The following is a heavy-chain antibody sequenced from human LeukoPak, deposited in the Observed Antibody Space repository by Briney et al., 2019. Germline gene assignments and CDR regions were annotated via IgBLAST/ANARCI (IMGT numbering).Heavy chain of an antibody. J-gene: IGHJ4*02. D-gene: IGHD5/OR15-5a*01. Sequence: QSGGSLRLSCAASGFTFSSYWMSWVRQAPGKGLEWVANIKQDGSQKYYVDSVKGRFSISRDNAKNSLYLQMNSLRAEDTAVYYCAREGYSVGPDYWGQGTLVTVSS. CDR2: IKQDGSQK. CDR3: AREGYSVGPDY. CDR1: GFTFSSYW. V-gene: IGHV3-7*01.